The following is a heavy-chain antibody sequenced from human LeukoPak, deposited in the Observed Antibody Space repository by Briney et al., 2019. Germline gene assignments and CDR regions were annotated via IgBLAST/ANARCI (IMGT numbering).Heavy chain of an antibody. J-gene: IGHJ4*02. CDR3: ARLDAAAGRYLQFFY. V-gene: IGHV4-59*08. D-gene: IGHD5-24*01. CDR2: IHDSGST. Sequence: SETLSLTCTVSGGSISNYYWSWIRQSPEKGLEWIGYIHDSGSTNYNPSLKSRITISVDTSKNQFSLKLSSVTAADTAVYYCARLDAAAGRYLQFFYWGQGTLVTVSS. CDR1: GGSISNYY.